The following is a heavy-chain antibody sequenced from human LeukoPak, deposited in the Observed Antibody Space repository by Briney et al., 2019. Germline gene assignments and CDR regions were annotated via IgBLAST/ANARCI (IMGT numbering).Heavy chain of an antibody. D-gene: IGHD3-10*01. V-gene: IGHV4-39*07. CDR1: GDSINSDNYY. J-gene: IGHJ4*02. Sequence: KSSETLSLTCTVSGDSINSDNYYWGWIRQAPGKGLEWIGNVYYNGNTYYSPSLKSRVTISVDTSKNQFSLKLSSVTAADTAVYYCASSLTGFGEFPGYWGQGTLVTVSS. CDR3: ASSLTGFGEFPGY. CDR2: VYYNGNT.